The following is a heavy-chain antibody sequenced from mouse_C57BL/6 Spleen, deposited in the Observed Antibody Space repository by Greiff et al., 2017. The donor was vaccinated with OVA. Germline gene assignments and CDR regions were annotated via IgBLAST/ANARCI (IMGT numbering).Heavy chain of an antibody. D-gene: IGHD1-1*01. CDR2: IDPETGGT. CDR1: GYTFTDYE. V-gene: IGHV1-15*01. J-gene: IGHJ1*03. Sequence: QVQLKQSGAELVRPGASVTLSCKASGYTFTDYEMHWVKQTLVHGLEWIGAIDPETGGTAYNQKFKGKAILTADKSSSTAYMELRSLTSEDSAVYYCTSYYYGSRYFDVWGTGTTVTVSS. CDR3: TSYYYGSRYFDV.